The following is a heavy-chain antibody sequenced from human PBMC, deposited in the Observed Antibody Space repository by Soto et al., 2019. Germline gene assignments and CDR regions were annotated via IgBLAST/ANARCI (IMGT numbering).Heavy chain of an antibody. V-gene: IGHV3-30*18. J-gene: IGHJ6*02. Sequence: GGSLRLSCAASGFTFSSYGMHWVRQAPGKGLEWVAFISYDGSDKYYADSVRGRFTISRDNSKNTLYLQMISLRAEDTAVYYCAKRLYYFESTQRAYYYYGMDVWGQGTTVTVSS. CDR3: AKRLYYFESTQRAYYYYGMDV. D-gene: IGHD3-22*01. CDR2: ISYDGSDK. CDR1: GFTFSSYG.